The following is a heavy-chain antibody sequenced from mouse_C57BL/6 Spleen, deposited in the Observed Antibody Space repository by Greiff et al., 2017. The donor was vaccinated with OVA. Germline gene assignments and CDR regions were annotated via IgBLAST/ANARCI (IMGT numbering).Heavy chain of an antibody. V-gene: IGHV1-39*01. Sequence: VQLKESGPELVKPGASVKISCKASGYSFTDYNMNWVKQSNGKSLEWIGVINPNYGTTSYNQKFKGKATLTVDQSSSTAYMQLNSLTSEDSAVYYCTREGTTSYWYFDVWGTGTTVTVSS. D-gene: IGHD5-5*01. J-gene: IGHJ1*03. CDR1: GYSFTDYN. CDR3: TREGTTSYWYFDV. CDR2: INPNYGTT.